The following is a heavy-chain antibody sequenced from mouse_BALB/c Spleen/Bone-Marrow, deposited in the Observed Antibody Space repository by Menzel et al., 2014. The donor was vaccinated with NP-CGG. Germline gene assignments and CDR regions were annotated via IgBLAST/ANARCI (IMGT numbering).Heavy chain of an antibody. CDR2: ISSGGSYT. J-gene: IGHJ4*01. CDR3: ARQDSYSLDS. Sequence: EVKLVESGGTLVKPGGSLKLSCAASEFTFSTYAMSWVRQTPEKRLEWVGTISSGGSYTYYPDSVKGRFTISRDNANNTLYLQMSRLKSDDTAMYYCARQDSYSLDSFGQRISVTVSS. CDR1: EFTFSTYA. V-gene: IGHV5-9-3*01.